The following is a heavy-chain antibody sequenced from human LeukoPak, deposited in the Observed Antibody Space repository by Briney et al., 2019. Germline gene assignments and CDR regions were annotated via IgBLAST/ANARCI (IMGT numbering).Heavy chain of an antibody. J-gene: IGHJ4*02. Sequence: GGSLRLSCATSGFSFSSYGMNWVLQAQGKGLEWVAYIGGWSSPTDYADSVKGRFTISRDNARNSLYLQMNNLTVEDTAVYYCARDPGFSVARWGQGSLVFVSS. CDR3: ARDPGFSVAR. D-gene: IGHD3-3*01. CDR2: IGGWSSPT. V-gene: IGHV3-48*04. CDR1: GFSFSSYG.